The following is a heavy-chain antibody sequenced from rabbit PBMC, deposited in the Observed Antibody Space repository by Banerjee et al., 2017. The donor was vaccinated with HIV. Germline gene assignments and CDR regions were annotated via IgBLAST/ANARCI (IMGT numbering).Heavy chain of an antibody. Sequence: HEQLEESGGDLVKPGRSLTLTCTASGFSFNNNYVMCWVRQAPGKGLEWIACIYVGSSGSAYYASWAKGRFTISKTSSTTVTLQMTSLTAADTATYFCARDLAGVIGWNFDLWGPGTLVTVS. CDR3: ARDLAGVIGWNFDL. J-gene: IGHJ4*01. CDR2: IYVGSSGSA. V-gene: IGHV1S45*01. CDR1: GFSFNNNYV. D-gene: IGHD4-1*01.